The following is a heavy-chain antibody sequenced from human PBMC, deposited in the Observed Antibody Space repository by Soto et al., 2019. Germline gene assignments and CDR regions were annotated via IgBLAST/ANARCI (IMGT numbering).Heavy chain of an antibody. Sequence: QVQLQESGPGLVKSSETLSLTCTVSGGSMRNYFWTWIRQPPGKGLEWIGYIHYSGTTSFFPSYNPSLRNRVTISEDTSKNQFSLKLLSVTTADTAVYICAAGEASSRNLAPYYLDFWGQGTLVTVSS. CDR3: AAGEASSRNLAPYYLDF. CDR2: IHYSGTT. J-gene: IGHJ4*02. V-gene: IGHV4-59*01. D-gene: IGHD6-13*01. CDR1: GGSMRNYF.